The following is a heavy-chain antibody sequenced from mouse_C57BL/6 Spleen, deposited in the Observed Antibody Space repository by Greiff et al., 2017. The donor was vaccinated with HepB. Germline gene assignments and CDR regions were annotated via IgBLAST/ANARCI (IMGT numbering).Heavy chain of an antibody. Sequence: VQLKQSGPGLVKPSQSLSLTCSVTGYSITSGYYWNWIRQFPGNKLEWMGYISYDGSNNYNPSLKNRISITRDTSKNQFFLKLNSVTTEDTATYYCARGLFFAYWGQGTLVTVSA. CDR1: GYSITSGYY. CDR2: ISYDGSN. CDR3: ARGLFFAY. V-gene: IGHV3-6*01. D-gene: IGHD1-1*02. J-gene: IGHJ3*01.